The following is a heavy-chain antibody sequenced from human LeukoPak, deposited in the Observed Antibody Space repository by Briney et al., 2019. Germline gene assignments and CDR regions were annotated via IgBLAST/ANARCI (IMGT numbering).Heavy chain of an antibody. Sequence: WASVKVSCKASDHTFTRNGISWVRQAPGQGLEWMGWISAFNGNTNYAQKLQGRVTMTTDTSTSTAYMELRSLRSDDTAVYYCARGQAAYYYDSSPGGYWGQGTLVTVSS. CDR3: ARGQAAYYYDSSPGGY. V-gene: IGHV1-18*04. D-gene: IGHD3-22*01. CDR2: ISAFNGNT. J-gene: IGHJ4*02. CDR1: DHTFTRNG.